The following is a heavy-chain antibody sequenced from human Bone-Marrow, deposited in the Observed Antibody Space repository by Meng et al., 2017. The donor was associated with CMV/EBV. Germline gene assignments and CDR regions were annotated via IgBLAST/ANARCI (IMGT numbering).Heavy chain of an antibody. J-gene: IGHJ6*02. Sequence: GESLKISCAASGFTFSSYWMSWVRQAPGKGLEWVANIKQDGSEKYYVDSVKGRFTISRDNAKNSLYLQMNILTADDTALYYCVRVPGYSINPGYYNAMDVWGQGTTVTVSS. V-gene: IGHV3-7*03. CDR1: GFTFSSYW. CDR2: IKQDGSEK. D-gene: IGHD6-13*01. CDR3: VRVPGYSINPGYYNAMDV.